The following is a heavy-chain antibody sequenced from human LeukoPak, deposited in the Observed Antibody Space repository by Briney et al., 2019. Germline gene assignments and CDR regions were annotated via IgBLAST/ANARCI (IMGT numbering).Heavy chain of an antibody. V-gene: IGHV3-48*01. D-gene: IGHD3-3*01. CDR3: ASWALRFSVAFDI. Sequence: PGGSLRLSCAASGFTFSSYSMSWVRQAPGKGLEWVSYISSSSSTMYYADSVKGRFTISRDNAKNSLYLQMNSLRAEDTAVYYCASWALRFSVAFDIWGQGTMVTVSS. CDR1: GFTFSSYS. J-gene: IGHJ3*02. CDR2: ISSSSSTM.